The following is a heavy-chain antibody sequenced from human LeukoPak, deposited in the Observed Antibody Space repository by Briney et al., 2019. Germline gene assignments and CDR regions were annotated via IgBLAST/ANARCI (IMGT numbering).Heavy chain of an antibody. CDR3: ARVPNNSGYYGWHDY. CDR2: IYYSGST. V-gene: IGHV4-59*01. Sequence: PSETLSLTCTVSGGSISSYYWTWVRQPPGKGLEWIGYIYYSGSTNYNPSLKSRVTISVDTSKNQFSLKLSSVTAADTAVYYCARVPNNSGYYGWHDYWGQGTLVTVSS. D-gene: IGHD3-22*01. J-gene: IGHJ4*02. CDR1: GGSISSYY.